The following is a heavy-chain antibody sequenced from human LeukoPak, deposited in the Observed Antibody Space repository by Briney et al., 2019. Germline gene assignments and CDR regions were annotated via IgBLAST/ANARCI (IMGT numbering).Heavy chain of an antibody. CDR1: GITISANF. Sequence: GGSLRLSCAASGITISANFMSXXREAPGKGLXWVSGLHIGGNTEYVDSVRGRFIISRGQSMNMLFLQMNNLRPEDTAVYYCTRYDIQKGWFGPWGQGTLVTASS. J-gene: IGHJ5*02. V-gene: IGHV3-53*01. CDR3: TRYDIQKGWFGP. D-gene: IGHD1-1*01. CDR2: LHIGGNT.